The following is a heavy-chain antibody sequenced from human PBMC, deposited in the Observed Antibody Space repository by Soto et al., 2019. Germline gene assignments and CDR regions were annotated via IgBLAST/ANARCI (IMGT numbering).Heavy chain of an antibody. CDR3: ARESLWFGELLSYFDY. V-gene: IGHV1-3*01. J-gene: IGHJ4*02. CDR1: GYTFTGFA. D-gene: IGHD3-10*01. Sequence: QVPLVQSGAEVKKPGASVKVSCKASGYTFTGFALHWVRQAPGQRLEWMGWINAGNGNTRYSQKFQGRVTITSDTSATTAYMELSSLRSEDTAVYYCARESLWFGELLSYFDYWGQGTLVTVSS. CDR2: INAGNGNT.